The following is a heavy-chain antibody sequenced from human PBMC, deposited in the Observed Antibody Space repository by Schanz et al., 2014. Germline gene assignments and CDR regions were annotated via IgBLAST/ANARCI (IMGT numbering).Heavy chain of an antibody. D-gene: IGHD2-15*01. Sequence: EVQLVESGGGLVQPGGSLRLSCAASGFTVSNNYMSWVRQAPGKGLECVSIIYSDGSTYYVDSVKGRFIISRDNSKNTVYLQMNSLRAEDTAVYYCARDPGGTKNHGLWGQGTLVTVSS. CDR3: ARDPGGTKNHGL. CDR2: IYSDGST. V-gene: IGHV3-66*01. CDR1: GFTVSNNY. J-gene: IGHJ4*02.